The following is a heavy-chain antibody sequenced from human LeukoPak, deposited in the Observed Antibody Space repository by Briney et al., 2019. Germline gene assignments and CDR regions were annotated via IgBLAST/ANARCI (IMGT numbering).Heavy chain of an antibody. J-gene: IGHJ3*02. CDR1: GFTFSSYG. D-gene: IGHD6-19*01. CDR2: ISYDGRNT. CDR3: AKEVSVAGSGEYGFDI. Sequence: GGSLRLSCAASGFTFSSYGMNWVRQAPGKGLEWVAVISYDGRNTYYVDSVKGRFTISRDNSKNTVYVQMNSLRVEDTALYYCAKEVSVAGSGEYGFDIWGQGTMVTVSS. V-gene: IGHV3-30*18.